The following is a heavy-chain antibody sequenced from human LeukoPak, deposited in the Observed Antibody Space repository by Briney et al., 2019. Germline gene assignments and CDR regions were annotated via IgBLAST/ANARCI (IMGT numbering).Heavy chain of an antibody. J-gene: IGHJ3*02. CDR2: ISGSGDST. D-gene: IGHD6-19*01. Sequence: GGSLRLSCAASGFTFSRYAMNWVRQAPGKGLERVSLISGSGDSTDYADSVKGRFTISRDNSKNTLYLQINSLRADDTAVYYCAKRAVAGTGRGFDIWGQGTLVTVSS. CDR1: GFTFSRYA. CDR3: AKRAVAGTGRGFDI. V-gene: IGHV3-23*01.